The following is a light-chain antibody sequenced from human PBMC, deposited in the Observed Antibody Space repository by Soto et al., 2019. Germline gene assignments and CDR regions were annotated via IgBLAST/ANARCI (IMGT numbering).Light chain of an antibody. CDR2: TNN. V-gene: IGLV1-40*01. CDR3: QSYDSSLSGSV. CDR1: SSNIGAGYD. J-gene: IGLJ3*02. Sequence: QSVLTQPPSVSGAPGQRGTISFTGSSSNIGAGYDVHWSQQFPGAAPKLLIYTNNNRPSGVPHRFSVSKSGTSASLAITGLQTEDEADYYCQSYDSSLSGSVFGGGTKLTVL.